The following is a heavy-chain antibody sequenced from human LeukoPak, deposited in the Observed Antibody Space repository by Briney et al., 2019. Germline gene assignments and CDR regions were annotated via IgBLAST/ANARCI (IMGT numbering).Heavy chain of an antibody. CDR3: ARAEGYGGELDS. CDR2: ISGSGGMT. V-gene: IGHV3-23*01. Sequence: GGSLRLSCAASGFIFSSHAMNWVRQAPGKGLEWVSVISGSGGMTYYADSVKGRFTISRENSKNRLYLQMNSLRAEDTAVYYCARAEGYGGELDSWGQGTLVTVSS. J-gene: IGHJ4*02. D-gene: IGHD4-23*01. CDR1: GFIFSSHA.